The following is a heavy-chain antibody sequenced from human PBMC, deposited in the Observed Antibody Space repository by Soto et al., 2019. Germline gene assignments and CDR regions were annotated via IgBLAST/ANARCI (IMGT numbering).Heavy chain of an antibody. V-gene: IGHV3-21*01. CDR1: GFTFRSFT. CDR2: ISSNSAYI. J-gene: IGHJ5*02. CDR3: AATEDYYPLNWFDP. Sequence: GGSLRLCCAASGFTFRSFTMNWVRQAPGKGLEWVSTISSNSAYIYYTDALRGRFTISRDNAKNSLHLQMNSLRAEDTAVYYCAATEDYYPLNWFDPWGQGTLVTVS. D-gene: IGHD3-10*01.